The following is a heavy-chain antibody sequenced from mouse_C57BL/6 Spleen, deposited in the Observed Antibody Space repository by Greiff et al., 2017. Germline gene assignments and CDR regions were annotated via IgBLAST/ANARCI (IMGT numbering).Heavy chain of an antibody. CDR3: ANYYGSSHWYFDV. Sequence: VQLKQSGPELVKPGASVKMSCKASGYTFTDYNMHWVKQSHGKSLEWIGYINPNNGGTSYNQKFKGKATLTVNKSSSTAYMELRSLTSEDSAVYYCANYYGSSHWYFDVWGTGTTVTVSS. CDR1: GYTFTDYN. CDR2: INPNNGGT. V-gene: IGHV1-22*01. J-gene: IGHJ1*03. D-gene: IGHD1-1*01.